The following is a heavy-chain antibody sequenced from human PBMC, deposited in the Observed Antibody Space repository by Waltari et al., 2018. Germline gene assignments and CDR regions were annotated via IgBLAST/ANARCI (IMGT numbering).Heavy chain of an antibody. J-gene: IGHJ4*02. D-gene: IGHD3-16*01. V-gene: IGHV3-33*01. CDR1: GFTSSRYG. CDR2: IWYDGNNK. CDR3: ARGLLMNPVLIDF. Sequence: QVQLVESGGDVVQPGRSLRLSCAASGFTSSRYGMHWVRQAPGKWLEWVTVIWYDGNNKYYADSVKGRFTISRDNSKSTLYLQMDSLTAEDTAVYYCARGLLMNPVLIDFWGQGTLVTVSS.